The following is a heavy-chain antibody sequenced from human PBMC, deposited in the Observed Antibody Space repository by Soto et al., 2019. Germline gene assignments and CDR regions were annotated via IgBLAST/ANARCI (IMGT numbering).Heavy chain of an antibody. V-gene: IGHV3-30*18. CDR2: ISYDGSNK. Sequence: QVQLVASGGGVVQPGRSLRLSCAASGFTFSSYGMHWVRQAPGKGLEWVAVISYDGSNKYYADSVKGRFTISRDNSKNTLYLQMNSLRAEDTAVYYCAKEGGYCTNGVCYTGHFDYWGQGTLVTVSS. CDR1: GFTFSSYG. J-gene: IGHJ4*02. D-gene: IGHD2-8*01. CDR3: AKEGGYCTNGVCYTGHFDY.